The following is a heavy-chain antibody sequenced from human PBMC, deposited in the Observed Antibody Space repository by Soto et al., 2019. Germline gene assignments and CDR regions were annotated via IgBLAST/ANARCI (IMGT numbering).Heavy chain of an antibody. V-gene: IGHV3-11*06. J-gene: IGHJ3*02. CDR1: GFTFSDYY. CDR2: ISSSSSYT. CDR3: ARDHYGSGSYRAFDI. D-gene: IGHD3-10*01. Sequence: GGSLRLSCAASGFTFSDYYMSWIRQAPGKGLEWVSYISSSSSYTNYADSVKGRFTISRDNAKNSLYLQMNSLRAEDTAVYYCARDHYGSGSYRAFDIWGQGTMVTVSS.